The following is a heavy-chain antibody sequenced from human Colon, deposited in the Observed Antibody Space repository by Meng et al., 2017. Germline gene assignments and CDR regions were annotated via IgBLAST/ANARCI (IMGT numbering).Heavy chain of an antibody. CDR1: GGSVSSPSYY. CDR2: VYYTGSA. CDR3: ARGRGSYSSIDF. J-gene: IGHJ4*02. D-gene: IGHD1-26*01. Sequence: VQLQGAGPRLVRPSETLSSTCTLSGGSVSSPSYYWSWIRQTPGKGLEWIGYVYYTGSANYNPSLKSRVTISVDTSKNHFSLNLTSVTAADTAVYYCARGRGSYSSIDFWGQGTLVTVSS. V-gene: IGHV4-61*03.